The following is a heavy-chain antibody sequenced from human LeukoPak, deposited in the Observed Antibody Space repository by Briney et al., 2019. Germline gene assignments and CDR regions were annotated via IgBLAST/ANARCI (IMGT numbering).Heavy chain of an antibody. CDR3: ARVATYYYDSSGYYPDAFDI. V-gene: IGHV4-39*01. CDR1: GGPISSSSYY. CDR2: IYYSGST. D-gene: IGHD3-22*01. Sequence: SETLSLTCTVSGGPISSSSYYWGWVRQPPGKGLEWIGSIYYSGSTYYNPSLKSRVTISVDTSKNQFSLKLSSVTAADTAVYYCARVATYYYDSSGYYPDAFDIWGQGTMVTVSS. J-gene: IGHJ3*02.